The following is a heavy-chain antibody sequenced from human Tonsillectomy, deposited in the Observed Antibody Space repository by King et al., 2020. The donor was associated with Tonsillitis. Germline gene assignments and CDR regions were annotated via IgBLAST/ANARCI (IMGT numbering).Heavy chain of an antibody. V-gene: IGHV4-38-2*01. CDR1: GYSISSGYY. CDR3: ARGSGPTMVRGRPFDY. Sequence: QLQESGPGLVKPSETLSLTCAVSGYSISSGYYWGWIRQPPGKGLEWIGSIYHSGSTYYNPSLKSRVTISGDTPKTQFSLKLSSVTAADTAGYYCARGSGPTMVRGRPFDYWGQGTLVTVSS. CDR2: IYHSGST. D-gene: IGHD3-10*01. J-gene: IGHJ4*02.